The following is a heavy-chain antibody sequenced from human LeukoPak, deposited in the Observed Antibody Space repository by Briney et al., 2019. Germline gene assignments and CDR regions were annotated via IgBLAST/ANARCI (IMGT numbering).Heavy chain of an antibody. CDR3: ARVGNPGGAYYYDSNAFDI. Sequence: QPGGSLRLSCAASGFTFSSYAMHWVRQAPGKGLEWVAVISYDGSNKYYADSVKGRFTISRDNSKNTLYLQMNSLRDEDTAVYYCARVGNPGGAYYYDSNAFDIWGQGTMVTVSS. CDR1: GFTFSSYA. D-gene: IGHD3-22*01. J-gene: IGHJ3*02. V-gene: IGHV3-30-3*01. CDR2: ISYDGSNK.